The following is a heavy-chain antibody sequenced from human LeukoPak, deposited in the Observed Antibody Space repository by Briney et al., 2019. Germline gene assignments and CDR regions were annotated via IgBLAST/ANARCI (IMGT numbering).Heavy chain of an antibody. CDR1: EFTFSSYW. Sequence: GGCLRLSCAAAEFTFSSYWMSWVRQAPGKGLEWVANIHQEGRQKYFVGSVESRFAISRNNAKNSLYLQMNSLRAEDIAVYYCARRGARPMVRGVTLYYSYYMDVWGKGTTVTDSS. D-gene: IGHD3-10*01. V-gene: IGHV3-7*01. CDR2: IHQEGRQK. J-gene: IGHJ6*03. CDR3: ARRGARPMVRGVTLYYSYYMDV.